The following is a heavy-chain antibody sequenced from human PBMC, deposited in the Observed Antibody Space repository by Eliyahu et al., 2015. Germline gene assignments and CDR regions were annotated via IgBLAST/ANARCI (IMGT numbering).Heavy chain of an antibody. CDR3: ARLYYDSRDYRTKWHYFDS. CDR2: IYYSGST. J-gene: IGHJ4*02. Sequence: QVQLQESGPGLVKPSETLSLTCTVSGGSISSYYWSWLRQPPGKGLQWIAYIYYSGSTNYNPSLKSRVTISLDTSKNQFSLRLSSVTAADTAVYYCARLYYDSRDYRTKWHYFDSWGQGTLVTVSS. CDR1: GGSISSYY. V-gene: IGHV4-59*01. D-gene: IGHD3-22*01.